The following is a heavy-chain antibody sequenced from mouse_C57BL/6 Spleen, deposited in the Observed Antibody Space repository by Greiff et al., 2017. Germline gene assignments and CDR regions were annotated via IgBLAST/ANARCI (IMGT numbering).Heavy chain of an antibody. D-gene: IGHD1-3*01. V-gene: IGHV5-4*01. J-gene: IGHJ3*01. CDR1: GFTFRRYA. CDR2: ISDGGSYT. Sequence: VPRVASLRCLLNPFGSLQLSCAASGFTFRRYAMSWFRQTPEKRLEWVATISDGGSYTYYPDNVKGRFTISRDNAKNNLYLQMSHLKSEDTAMYYCARDKGFAYWGQGTLVTVSA. CDR3: ARDKGFAY.